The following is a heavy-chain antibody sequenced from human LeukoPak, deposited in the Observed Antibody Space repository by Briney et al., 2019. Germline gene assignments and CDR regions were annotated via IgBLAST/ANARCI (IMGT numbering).Heavy chain of an antibody. CDR1: GGSFSGYY. J-gene: IGHJ3*02. D-gene: IGHD3-10*01. Sequence: SETLSLTCAVYGGSFSGYYWSWIRQPPGKGLEWIGEINHSGSTNYNPSLKSRVTISVDTSKNQFSLKLSSVTAADTAVYYCARLRGSGRAAFDIWGQGTMVTVSS. CDR2: INHSGST. CDR3: ARLRGSGRAAFDI. V-gene: IGHV4-34*01.